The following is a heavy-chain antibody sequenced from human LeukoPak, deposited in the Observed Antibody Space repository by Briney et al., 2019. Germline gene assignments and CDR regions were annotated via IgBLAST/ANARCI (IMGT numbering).Heavy chain of an antibody. CDR1: GFTFSSYG. CDR2: ISYDGSNK. J-gene: IGHJ6*03. V-gene: IGHV3-30*18. D-gene: IGHD1-1*01. CDR3: AKQLERFFAYYYYMDV. Sequence: GGSLRLSCAASGFTFSSYGMHWVRQAPGKGLEWVAVISYDGSNKYYADSVKGRFTISRDNSKNTLYLQMNSLRAEDTAVYYCAKQLERFFAYYYYMDVWGKGTTDTVSS.